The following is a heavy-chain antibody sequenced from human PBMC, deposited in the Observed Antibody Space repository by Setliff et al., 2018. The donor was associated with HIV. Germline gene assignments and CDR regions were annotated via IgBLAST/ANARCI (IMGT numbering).Heavy chain of an antibody. V-gene: IGHV4-59*01. D-gene: IGHD2-15*01. CDR1: GGSISPYY. CDR2: ISDSGTT. J-gene: IGHJ5*02. CDR3: ARGGASSKYLDP. Sequence: KPSETLSLTCTVSGGSISPYYWSWIRQPPGKGLEWIAWISDSGTTNYNPSLKSRVTLSVGTSKNQFSLSLTSVTGADTAVYYCARGGASSKYLDPWGQGTLVTVSS.